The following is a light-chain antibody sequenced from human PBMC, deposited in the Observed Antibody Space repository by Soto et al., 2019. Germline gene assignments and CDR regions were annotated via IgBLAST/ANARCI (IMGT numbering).Light chain of an antibody. CDR2: LGY. Sequence: DLVMTQSPLSLPVTPGEPASISCRSSKSSLICNGYNYLDWYRQKPGQSPQLLIYLGYNRASGVPDRFSGSGSGTDFTLKISRVEAEDVGVYYCMQALQTRTFGGGTKVEIK. CDR1: KSSLICNGYNY. V-gene: IGKV2-28*01. J-gene: IGKJ4*01. CDR3: MQALQTRT.